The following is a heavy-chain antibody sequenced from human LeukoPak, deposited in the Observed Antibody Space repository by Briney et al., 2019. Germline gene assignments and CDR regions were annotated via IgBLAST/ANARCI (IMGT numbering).Heavy chain of an antibody. J-gene: IGHJ4*02. D-gene: IGHD5-18*01. CDR2: IWYDGSNK. V-gene: IGHV3-33*01. CDR3: ARDHLNTAIDY. Sequence: GGSLRLSCAASGFTFSSYGMHWVRQAPGKGLEWVAAIWYDGSNKYYADSVKGRFTISRDNSKNTLYLQMNSLRAEDTAVYYCARDHLNTAIDYWGQGTLVTVSS. CDR1: GFTFSSYG.